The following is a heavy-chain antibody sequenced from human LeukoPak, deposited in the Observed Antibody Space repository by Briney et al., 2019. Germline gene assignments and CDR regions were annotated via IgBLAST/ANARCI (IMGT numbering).Heavy chain of an antibody. D-gene: IGHD3-22*01. CDR2: ISYDRSNK. J-gene: IGHJ4*02. V-gene: IGHV3-30*18. CDR3: AKDSNYDSSGLFDY. Sequence: GRSLRLSCAASGFTFSSYGMHWVRQAPGKGLEWVAVISYDRSNKYYADSVKGRFTISRDNSKNTLYLQMDSLRAEDTAVYYCAKDSNYDSSGLFDYWGQGTLVTVSS. CDR1: GFTFSSYG.